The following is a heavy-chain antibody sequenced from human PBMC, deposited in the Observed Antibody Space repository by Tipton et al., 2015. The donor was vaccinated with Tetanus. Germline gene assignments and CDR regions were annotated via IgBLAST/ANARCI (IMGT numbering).Heavy chain of an antibody. J-gene: IGHJ4*02. D-gene: IGHD2/OR15-2a*01. Sequence: TLSLTCTVSGASFSSGDYYWSWIRKPPGKDLEWIGYIYQTGTTYYNPSLKGRVTISMDRSNTQFSLRLDSLTAADTAVYYCARAAGFLGLTHDFWCRGTLVSVSS. V-gene: IGHV4-30-4*01. CDR1: GASFSSGDYY. CDR2: IYQTGTT. CDR3: ARAAGFLGLTHDF.